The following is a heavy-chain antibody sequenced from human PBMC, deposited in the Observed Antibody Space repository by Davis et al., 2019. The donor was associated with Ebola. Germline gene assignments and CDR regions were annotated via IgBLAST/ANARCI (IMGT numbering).Heavy chain of an antibody. V-gene: IGHV3-11*01. CDR1: GFTFSDYY. D-gene: IGHD3-3*01. Sequence: PGGSLRLSCAASGFTFSDYYMSWIRQAPGKGLEWLSFMSSSGNSIHYADSVMGRFTISRDNAKSSLYLQMNSLRAEDTAVYYCARQNGRDFWSGYQPFDYWGQGALVTVSS. CDR3: ARQNGRDFWSGYQPFDY. J-gene: IGHJ4*02. CDR2: MSSSGNSI.